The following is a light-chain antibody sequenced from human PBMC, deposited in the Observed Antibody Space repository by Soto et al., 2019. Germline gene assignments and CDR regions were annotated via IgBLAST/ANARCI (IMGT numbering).Light chain of an antibody. CDR3: QSYDGSNPDVV. Sequence: NFMLTQPHSVSESPGKTVTISCTGSSGSIATNYVQWYQQRPGSAPTTVIYEDTQRPSGVPERFSGSIDSYSNSASLTISGLKTDDEADYYCQSYDGSNPDVVFGGGTKLTVL. CDR1: SGSIATNY. CDR2: EDT. J-gene: IGLJ2*01. V-gene: IGLV6-57*02.